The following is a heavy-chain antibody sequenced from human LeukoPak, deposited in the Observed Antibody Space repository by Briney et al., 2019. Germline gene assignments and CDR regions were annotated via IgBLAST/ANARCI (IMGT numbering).Heavy chain of an antibody. D-gene: IGHD5-12*01. CDR3: AKIYSGYEDY. CDR1: GFTFSNYG. CDR2: ISGSGGST. J-gene: IGHJ4*02. V-gene: IGHV3-23*01. Sequence: GGSLRLSCAASGFTFSNYGMDWVRQAPGKGLEWVSAISGSGGSTYYADSVKGRFTISRDNSKNTLYLQMNSLRAEDTAVYYCAKIYSGYEDYWGQGTLVTVSS.